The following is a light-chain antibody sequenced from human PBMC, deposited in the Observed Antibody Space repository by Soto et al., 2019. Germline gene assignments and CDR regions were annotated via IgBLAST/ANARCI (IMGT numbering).Light chain of an antibody. CDR2: WAS. J-gene: IGKJ4*01. CDR1: QSVLYSSNNKNY. Sequence: DIVMTQSPDSLAVSLGERATINCKSSQSVLYSSNNKNYLAWYQQKPGQPPKLLIYWASTRESGVPDRFSGSGTGTDFTLTISSLQGEDVGVYYCQQYYSTPLAFGGGTKVEIK. CDR3: QQYYSTPLA. V-gene: IGKV4-1*01.